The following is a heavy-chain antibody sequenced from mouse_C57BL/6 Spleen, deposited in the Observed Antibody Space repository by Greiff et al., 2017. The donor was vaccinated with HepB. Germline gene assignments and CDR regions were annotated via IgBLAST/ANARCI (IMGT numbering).Heavy chain of an antibody. J-gene: IGHJ1*03. V-gene: IGHV5-17*01. D-gene: IGHD1-1*01. CDR1: GFTFSDYG. Sequence: EVQVVESGGGLVKPGGSLKLSCAASGFTFSDYGMHWVRQAPEKGLEWVAYISSGSSTIYYADTVKGRFTISRDNAKNTLFLQMTSLRSEDTAMFYCAMPVTTVVVDWYFDVWSTGTTVTVSS. CDR2: ISSGSSTI. CDR3: AMPVTTVVVDWYFDV.